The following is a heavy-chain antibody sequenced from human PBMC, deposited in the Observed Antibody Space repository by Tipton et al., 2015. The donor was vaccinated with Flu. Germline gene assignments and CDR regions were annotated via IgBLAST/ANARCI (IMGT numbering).Heavy chain of an antibody. J-gene: IGHJ3*02. CDR1: GFTFEDYA. Sequence: SLRLSCVASGFTFEDYAMHWVRQAPEKGLEWVSGITWNGDSVAYADSVKGRFTISRDNAKKSLHLNMNSLRVEDTASYFCVKEVEWGGANSPFLDAFDNWGQGAMVTVSS. V-gene: IGHV3-9*01. D-gene: IGHD2-21*01. CDR3: VKEVEWGGANSPFLDAFDN. CDR2: ITWNGDSV.